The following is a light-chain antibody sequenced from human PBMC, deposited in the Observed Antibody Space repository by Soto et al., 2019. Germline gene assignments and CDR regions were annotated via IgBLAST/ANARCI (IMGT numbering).Light chain of an antibody. V-gene: IGKV3-15*01. Sequence: EIVMTQSPATLSVSPGERATLSCRAGQSVSTNLAWYQQKPGQAPRLLIYGGTTRAAGIPARFSGIGSGTEFTLTISSLQSEDSALYYCQHYNELPLTFGGGTKVEIK. CDR1: QSVSTN. J-gene: IGKJ4*01. CDR2: GGT. CDR3: QHYNELPLT.